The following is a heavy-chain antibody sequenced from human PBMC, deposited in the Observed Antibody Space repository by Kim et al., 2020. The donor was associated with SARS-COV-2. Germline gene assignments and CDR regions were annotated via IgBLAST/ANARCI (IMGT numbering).Heavy chain of an antibody. CDR2: INHSGST. Sequence: SETLSLTCAVYGGSFSGYYWSWIRQPPGKGLEWIGEINHSGSTNYNPSLKSRVTISVDTSKNQFSLKLSSVTAADTAVYYCARGAGASGVVVPAATLGYFDYWGQGTLVTVSS. D-gene: IGHD2-2*01. CDR1: GGSFSGYY. J-gene: IGHJ4*02. V-gene: IGHV4-34*01. CDR3: ARGAGASGVVVPAATLGYFDY.